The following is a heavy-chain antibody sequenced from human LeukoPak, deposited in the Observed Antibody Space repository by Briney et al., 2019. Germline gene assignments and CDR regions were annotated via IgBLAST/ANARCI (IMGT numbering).Heavy chain of an antibody. CDR3: ARSTAMVVEVFDY. D-gene: IGHD5-18*01. V-gene: IGHV4-39*07. CDR1: GGSISSSSYY. J-gene: IGHJ4*02. Sequence: PSETLSLTCTVSGGSISSSSYYWGWIRQPPGKGLEWIASIYYSGSTYYNPSLKSRVTISVDTSKNQFSLKLSSVTAADTAVYYCARSTAMVVEVFDYWGQGTLVTVSS. CDR2: IYYSGST.